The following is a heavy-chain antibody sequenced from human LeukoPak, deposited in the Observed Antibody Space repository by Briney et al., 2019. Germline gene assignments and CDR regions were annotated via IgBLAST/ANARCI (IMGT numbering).Heavy chain of an antibody. D-gene: IGHD3-10*01. Sequence: PSETLSLTCTVSGGSISSSSYYWGWIRQPPGKGLEWVACLSHRGNTWYNPSLESGVTISVDTSKNRFSLNFNSATAADTALYWCARHNAPRRVGFDFWGQGIMVTVSS. V-gene: IGHV4-39*01. CDR2: LSHRGNT. J-gene: IGHJ4*02. CDR3: ARHNAPRRVGFDF. CDR1: GGSISSSSYY.